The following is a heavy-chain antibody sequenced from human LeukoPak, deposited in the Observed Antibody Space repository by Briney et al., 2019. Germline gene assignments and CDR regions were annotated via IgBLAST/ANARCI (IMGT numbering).Heavy chain of an antibody. CDR3: ARETPYLGRFLEWLSAYYFDY. CDR2: IHTSGST. D-gene: IGHD3-3*01. V-gene: IGHV4-4*07. Sequence: SETLSLTCTVSGGSISSYYWSWIRQPAGKGLEWIGRIHTSGSTNYNPSLKSRVTMSVDTSKNQSSLKLSSVTAADTAVYYCARETPYLGRFLEWLSAYYFDYWGQGTLVTVSS. CDR1: GGSISSYY. J-gene: IGHJ4*02.